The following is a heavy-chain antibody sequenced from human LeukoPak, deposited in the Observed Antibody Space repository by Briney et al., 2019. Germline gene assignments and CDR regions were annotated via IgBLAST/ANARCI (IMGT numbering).Heavy chain of an antibody. CDR2: INWNGGST. D-gene: IGHD2-21*01. J-gene: IGHJ4*02. CDR1: GFTFDDYG. V-gene: IGHV3-20*04. Sequence: GGSLRLSCAASGFTFDDYGMSWVRQAPGKGLEWVSGINWNGGSTGYADSVKGRFTISRDNAKNSLYLQMNSLRAEDTAVYYCARVYSGYADFDYWGQGTLVTVSS. CDR3: ARVYSGYADFDY.